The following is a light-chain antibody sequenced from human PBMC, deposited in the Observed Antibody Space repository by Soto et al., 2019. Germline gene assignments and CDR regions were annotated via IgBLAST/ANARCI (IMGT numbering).Light chain of an antibody. J-gene: IGKJ1*01. V-gene: IGKV2-28*01. CDR3: MQALQTPWT. Sequence: DIVMTQSPLSLPVTPGAPASISCRSSQSLLHSNGYNYLDWXLQKPGQXPQLLIYLGSNRASXVTDRFSGSASGTDFTLKISRVEAEDAGVYYCMQALQTPWTFGQGTKVDIK. CDR2: LGS. CDR1: QSLLHSNGYNY.